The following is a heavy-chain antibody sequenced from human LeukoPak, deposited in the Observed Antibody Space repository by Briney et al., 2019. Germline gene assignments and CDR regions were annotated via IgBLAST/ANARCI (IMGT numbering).Heavy chain of an antibody. D-gene: IGHD3-10*01. J-gene: IGHJ4*02. V-gene: IGHV3-53*01. CDR3: ARVPSYYHGSESPYFFDY. CDR2: IYNNGDT. CDR1: GFSFTSNY. Sequence: GGSLRLSCVVSGFSFTSNYMNWVRQAPGKGLEWVSVIYNNGDTYYPDSVKGRFTISRDNSRNTVYLQLNSLRAKDTAVYYCARVPSYYHGSESPYFFDYWGQGTLVTVSS.